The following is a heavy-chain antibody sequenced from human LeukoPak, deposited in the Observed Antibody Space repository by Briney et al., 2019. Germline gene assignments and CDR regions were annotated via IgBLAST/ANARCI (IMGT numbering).Heavy chain of an antibody. CDR1: GGSIRSHY. V-gene: IGHV4-59*08. D-gene: IGHD3-22*01. CDR3: AGPGGDSSGYYSPYWYFDL. CDR2: IYYSGST. J-gene: IGHJ2*01. Sequence: SETLSLTCTVSGGSIRSHYWSWLRQPPGKGLEWIGYIYYSGSTNYNPSLKSRVTISVDTSKIHFSLKLSSVTAADTAIYYCAGPGGDSSGYYSPYWYFDLWAVAPWSLSPQ.